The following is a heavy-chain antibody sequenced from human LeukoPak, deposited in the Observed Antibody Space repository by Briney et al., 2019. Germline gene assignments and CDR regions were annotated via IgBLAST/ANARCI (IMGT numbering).Heavy chain of an antibody. CDR1: GFTFSSYA. J-gene: IGHJ4*02. Sequence: GGSLRLSCAASGFTFSSYAMSWVRQAPGKGLEWVSAISGSGGSTYYADSVKGRFTIFRDNSKNTLYLQMNSLRAEDTAVYYCAKDSEYCSSTSCYAGDYWGQGTLVTVSS. V-gene: IGHV3-23*01. D-gene: IGHD2-2*01. CDR2: ISGSGGST. CDR3: AKDSEYCSSTSCYAGDY.